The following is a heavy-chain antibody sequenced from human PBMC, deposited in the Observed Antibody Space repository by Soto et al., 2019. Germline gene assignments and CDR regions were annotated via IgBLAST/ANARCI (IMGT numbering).Heavy chain of an antibody. D-gene: IGHD3-22*01. CDR2: IIPILGTE. J-gene: IGHJ4*02. V-gene: IGHV1-69*01. Sequence: QVQLVQSGAEVKKPGSSVKVSCKASGGTFSSYAISWVRQAPGQGLEWMGGIIPILGTENYAQKFQGRVTITADESTGTAYMELSSLRSEDTAVYDCARSYYYDSSPFDYWGQGTLVTVSS. CDR3: ARSYYYDSSPFDY. CDR1: GGTFSSYA.